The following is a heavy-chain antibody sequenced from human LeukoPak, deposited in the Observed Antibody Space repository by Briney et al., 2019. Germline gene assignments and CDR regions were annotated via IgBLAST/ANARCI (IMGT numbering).Heavy chain of an antibody. CDR2: ISGSGGST. Sequence: PGGSLRLSCAASGFTFSSYAMSWVRQAPGKGLEWVSAISGSGGSTCYADSVKGRLTISRDNSKNTLYLQMNSLRAEDTAVYYCAKLTYCSGGSCYTLANFDYWGQGTLVTVSS. CDR3: AKLTYCSGGSCYTLANFDY. D-gene: IGHD2-15*01. V-gene: IGHV3-23*01. CDR1: GFTFSSYA. J-gene: IGHJ4*02.